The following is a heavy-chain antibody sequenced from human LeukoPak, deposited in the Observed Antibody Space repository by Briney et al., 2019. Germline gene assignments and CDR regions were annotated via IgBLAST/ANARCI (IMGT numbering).Heavy chain of an antibody. J-gene: IGHJ3*02. D-gene: IGHD1-1*01. CDR1: GFTFSING. Sequence: HPGGSLRLSCAASGFTFSINGMHWVRQAPGKGLEWVALIWSDGSNTNYADSVKGRFTISRDNSKNMLYLQMDSLRAEDTAVYFCARGGPSGGANAFDIWGQGTMVTVSS. V-gene: IGHV3-33*01. CDR2: IWSDGSNT. CDR3: ARGGPSGGANAFDI.